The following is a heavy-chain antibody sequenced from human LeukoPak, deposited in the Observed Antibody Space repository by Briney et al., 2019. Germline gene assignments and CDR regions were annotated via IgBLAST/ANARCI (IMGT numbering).Heavy chain of an antibody. Sequence: GGSLRLSCAASGFTFSSFGMTWVRQAPGKGLEWVSAISDNGGSIFYADSVKGRFTISRDNAKNSLYLQMNSLRAEDTALYYCARSGVGYCTNGVCFVDYWGQGTLVTVSS. CDR3: ARSGVGYCTNGVCFVDY. J-gene: IGHJ4*02. D-gene: IGHD2-8*01. CDR2: ISDNGGSI. V-gene: IGHV3-23*01. CDR1: GFTFSSFG.